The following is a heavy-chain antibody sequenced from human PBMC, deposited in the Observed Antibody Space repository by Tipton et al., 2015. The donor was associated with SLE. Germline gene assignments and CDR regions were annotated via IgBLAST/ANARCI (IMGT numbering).Heavy chain of an antibody. V-gene: IGHV4-39*07. Sequence: WVRQAPGKGLEWIGSIYYSGSTYYNPSLKSRVTISVDTSKNQFSLKLSSVTAADTAVYYCARRRVISDAFDIWGQGTMVTVSS. CDR3: ARRRVISDAFDI. J-gene: IGHJ3*02. CDR2: IYYSGST. D-gene: IGHD3-22*01.